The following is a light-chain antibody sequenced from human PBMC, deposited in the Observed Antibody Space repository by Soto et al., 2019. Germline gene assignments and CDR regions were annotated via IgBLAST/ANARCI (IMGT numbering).Light chain of an antibody. Sequence: DILMTQSPLSLPATPGEPASISCRSSQSLRTSNGYNYLDWYLQKPGQSPQLLIYLGSNRASGVPDRFSGSGSGTDFTLEISRVEAEDVGIYHCMQALRAPPTFGQGTKVEI. CDR2: LGS. V-gene: IGKV2-28*01. CDR3: MQALRAPPT. CDR1: QSLRTSNGYNY. J-gene: IGKJ1*01.